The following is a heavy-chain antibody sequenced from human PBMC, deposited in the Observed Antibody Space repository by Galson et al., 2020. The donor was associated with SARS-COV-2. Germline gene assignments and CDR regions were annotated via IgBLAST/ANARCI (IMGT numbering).Heavy chain of an antibody. V-gene: IGHV3-33*06. D-gene: IGHD6-13*01. CDR1: GFTFNNYG. Sequence: GGSLRLSCAASGFTFNNYGMHWVSQAPGKGLEWVAVIWYDGSKQYYADSVKGRFTISRDNSRNTLYLQMNSLRAEDTAGYYCAKDQRASGGTPISTGYFEFWGQGTLVTVSS. CDR2: IWYDGSKQ. CDR3: AKDQRASGGTPISTGYFEF. J-gene: IGHJ4*02.